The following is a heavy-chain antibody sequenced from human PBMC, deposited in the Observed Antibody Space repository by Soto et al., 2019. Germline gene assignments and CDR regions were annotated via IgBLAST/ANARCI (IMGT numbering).Heavy chain of an antibody. J-gene: IGHJ6*02. CDR3: AAGEYSSSWGYYYGMDV. D-gene: IGHD6-13*01. Sequence: ASVKVSCKASGFTFTSSAVQWVRQARGQRLEWIGWIVVGSGNTNYAQKFQERVTITRDMSTSTAYMELSSLRSEDTAVYYCAAGEYSSSWGYYYGMDVWGQGTTVTVSS. CDR2: IVVGSGNT. CDR1: GFTFTSSA. V-gene: IGHV1-58*01.